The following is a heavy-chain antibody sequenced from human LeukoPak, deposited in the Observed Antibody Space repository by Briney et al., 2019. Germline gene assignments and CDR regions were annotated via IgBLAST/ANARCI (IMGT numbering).Heavy chain of an antibody. CDR1: GGSVSIGSYY. CDR3: ARTNDFWTGYYEK. D-gene: IGHD3/OR15-3a*01. V-gene: IGHV4-61*02. CDR2: IYVSGTT. Sequence: SSETLSLTCSVSGGSVSIGSYYWSWLGQAAGKGLEWIGRIYVSGTTDYNPSLDSRVTIFKDMSKNQLFLRLSSVTAADTAVYYCARTNDFWTGYYEKWGRGTLVTVSS. J-gene: IGHJ1*01.